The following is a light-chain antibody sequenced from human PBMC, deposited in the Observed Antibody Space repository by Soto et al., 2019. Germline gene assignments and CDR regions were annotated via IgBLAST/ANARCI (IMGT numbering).Light chain of an antibody. V-gene: IGKV1-5*03. CDR2: KAS. CDR3: QQFNGYRT. J-gene: IGKJ1*01. Sequence: DIPMTQSPSTLSASVGDRVTITCRASQSISSWLAWYQQKPGKAPKLLIYKASNLESGVPSRFSGSGSGTEFTLTISSLQPDDFATYYCQQFNGYRTFGQGTQVEIK. CDR1: QSISSW.